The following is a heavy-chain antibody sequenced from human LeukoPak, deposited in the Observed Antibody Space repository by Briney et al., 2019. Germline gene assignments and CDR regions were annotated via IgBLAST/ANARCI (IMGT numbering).Heavy chain of an antibody. CDR3: AKDMYYYGSGSSHNGMDV. D-gene: IGHD3-10*01. V-gene: IGHV3-30*18. CDR2: ISYDGSNK. J-gene: IGHJ6*02. Sequence: GGSLRLSCAASGFTFSSYGMHWVRQAPGKGLEWVAVISYDGSNKYYADSVKGRFTISRDNSKNTLYLQMNSLRAEDTAVYYCAKDMYYYGSGSSHNGMDVWGQGTTVTVSS. CDR1: GFTFSSYG.